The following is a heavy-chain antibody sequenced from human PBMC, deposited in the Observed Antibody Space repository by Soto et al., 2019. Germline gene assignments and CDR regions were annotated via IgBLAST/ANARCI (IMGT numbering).Heavy chain of an antibody. CDR2: IYYSGST. Sequence: QVQLQESGPGLVKPSQTLSLTCTVSGGSISSGDYYWSWIRQPPGKGLEWIGYIYYSGSTYYNPSLKSRVTISVDTSKNQFSLKISCVTAADTVVYDCARVVGVLRYFVWLLPRENWFDPWGQGTLVTVSS. J-gene: IGHJ5*02. D-gene: IGHD3-9*01. CDR3: ARVVGVLRYFVWLLPRENWFDP. CDR1: GGSISSGDYY. V-gene: IGHV4-30-4*01.